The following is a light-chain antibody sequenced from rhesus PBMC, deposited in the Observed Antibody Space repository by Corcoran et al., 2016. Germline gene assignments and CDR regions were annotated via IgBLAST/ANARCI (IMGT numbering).Light chain of an antibody. CDR3: QQYNSDPYS. CDR2: YAS. J-gene: IGKJ2*01. V-gene: IGKV1-37*01. CDR1: QGISSY. Sequence: DIQMTQSPSSLSASVGDRVTITCRASQGISSYLAWYQQKPGKAPKPLIYYASNLESGVPSRFSGSGSGTEFTLTISSLQPKDFATYYCQQYNSDPYSFGQGTKVEIK.